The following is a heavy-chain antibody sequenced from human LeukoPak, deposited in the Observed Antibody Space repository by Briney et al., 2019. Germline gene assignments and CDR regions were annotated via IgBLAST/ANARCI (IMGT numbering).Heavy chain of an antibody. CDR1: AYTFTIYG. Sequence: ASVTVSFTSSAYTFTIYGISWVRQPPGQGLEWMGWISAYNGNTNYAQKLQGRVTMTTDTSTSTAYMELRSLRSDDTAVYYCARAGYYDSSGYTNFDYWGRGTLVTVSP. D-gene: IGHD3-22*01. J-gene: IGHJ4*02. CDR2: ISAYNGNT. CDR3: ARAGYYDSSGYTNFDY. V-gene: IGHV1-18*01.